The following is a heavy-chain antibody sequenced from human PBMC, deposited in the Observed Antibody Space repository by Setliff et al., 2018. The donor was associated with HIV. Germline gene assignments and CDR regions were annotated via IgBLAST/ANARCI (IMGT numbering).Heavy chain of an antibody. CDR2: IKGDGSET. Sequence: GGSLRLSCAASGFTFNNYWMSWVRQAPGKRPEWVANIKGDGSETYYVDSVKGRFTISSDNAKNSLYLQMNSLRAEDTAVYYCARGGYYYYYYYMDVWGKGTTVTVSS. V-gene: IGHV3-7*04. J-gene: IGHJ6*03. CDR1: GFTFNNYW. CDR3: ARGGYYYYYYYMDV.